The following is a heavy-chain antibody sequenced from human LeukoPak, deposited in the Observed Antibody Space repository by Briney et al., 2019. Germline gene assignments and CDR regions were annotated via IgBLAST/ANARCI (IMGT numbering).Heavy chain of an antibody. J-gene: IGHJ4*02. CDR1: GYTFTGYF. V-gene: IGHV1-46*01. CDR2: IDPSGGSP. D-gene: IGHD5-24*01. Sequence: ASVKVSCKASGYTFTGYFMHWVRQAPGQGLEWMGIIDPSGGSPTYAQKFQGRFTMTSDTSTSTVYMELSRLRSDDTAVYYCARDPGLHCYFDYWGQGTLVTVSS. CDR3: ARDPGLHCYFDY.